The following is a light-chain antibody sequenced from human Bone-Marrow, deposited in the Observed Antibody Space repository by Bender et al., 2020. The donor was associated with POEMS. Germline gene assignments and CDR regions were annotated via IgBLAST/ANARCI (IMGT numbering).Light chain of an antibody. J-gene: IGLJ1*01. CDR1: SSDVGSYNV. CDR2: EVS. V-gene: IGLV2-14*02. CDR3: SSYTGSTYV. Sequence: QSALTQPASVSGSPGQSITISCTGTSSDVGSYNVVTWYQQHPGKAPKLMIYEVSKRPSGVPDRFSGSKSGNTASLTVSGLQAEDEADYYCSSYTGSTYVFGTGTQVTVL.